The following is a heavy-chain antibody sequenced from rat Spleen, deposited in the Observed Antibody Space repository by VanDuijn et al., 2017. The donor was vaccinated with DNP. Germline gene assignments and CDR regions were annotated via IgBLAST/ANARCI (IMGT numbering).Heavy chain of an antibody. J-gene: IGHJ4*01. CDR2: ISYGGST. CDR3: ARLSTTEGMVDA. D-gene: IGHD1-11*01. Sequence: EVQLQESGPGLVKPSQSLSLTCSVTAYSITSNYWGWIRKFPGNKMEWMGFISYGGSTSYHPSLKSRISITRDTSKNQFFLQVNSVTTEDTGTYYCARLSTTEGMVDAWGQGASVTVSS. V-gene: IGHV3-1*01. CDR1: AYSITSNY.